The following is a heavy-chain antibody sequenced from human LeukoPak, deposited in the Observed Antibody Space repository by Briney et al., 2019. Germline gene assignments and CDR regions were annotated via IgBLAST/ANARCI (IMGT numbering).Heavy chain of an antibody. CDR1: GFTFDDYG. CDR3: AELGITMIGGV. D-gene: IGHD3-10*02. Sequence: GGSLRLSCAASGFTFDDYGMSWVRQAPGKGLEWVSGTSWNGDSTGYADSVKGRFTISRDNAKNSLYLQMNSLRAEDTAVYYCAELGITMIGGVWGKGTTVTISS. J-gene: IGHJ6*04. CDR2: TSWNGDST. V-gene: IGHV3-20*04.